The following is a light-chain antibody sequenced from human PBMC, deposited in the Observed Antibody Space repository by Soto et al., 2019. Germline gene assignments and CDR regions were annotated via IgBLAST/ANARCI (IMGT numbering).Light chain of an antibody. CDR2: EVS. J-gene: IGLJ1*01. V-gene: IGLV2-14*01. CDR1: SSDIGDYKY. CDR3: SSYAGSNNFEV. Sequence: QSVLTQPASVSGSPGQSITISCSGTSSDIGDYKYVSWYQRHPGKVPKLIIYEVSHRPSGISNRFSGSKSGNTASLTISGLQADDEADYYCSSYAGSNNFEVFGTGTKLTVL.